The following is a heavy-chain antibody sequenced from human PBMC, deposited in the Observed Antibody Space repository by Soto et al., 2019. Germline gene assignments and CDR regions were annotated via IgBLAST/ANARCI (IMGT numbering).Heavy chain of an antibody. CDR1: GFTFSSYG. CDR3: GAGQYFSDY. Sequence: QVQLVESGGGVVQPGRSLRLSCAASGFTFSSYGMRWVRQAPGKGLEWVALISYDGSDKYYADSVKGRFTISRDNSKNTLXXXXNXXXVEDTAVYYCGAGQYFSDYWGQGTLVTVSS. D-gene: IGHD6-13*01. V-gene: IGHV3-30*03. CDR2: ISYDGSDK. J-gene: IGHJ4*02.